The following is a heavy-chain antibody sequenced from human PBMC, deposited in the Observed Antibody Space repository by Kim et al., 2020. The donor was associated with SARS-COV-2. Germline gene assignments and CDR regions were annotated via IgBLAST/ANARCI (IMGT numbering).Heavy chain of an antibody. J-gene: IGHJ4*02. D-gene: IGHD6-19*01. CDR2: SAT. V-gene: IGHV5-51*01. CDR3: ARLSSGFDY. Sequence: SATRHSPSFQGQVTISADKSISTAYLQWSSLKASDTAMYYCARLSSGFDYWGQGTLVTVSS.